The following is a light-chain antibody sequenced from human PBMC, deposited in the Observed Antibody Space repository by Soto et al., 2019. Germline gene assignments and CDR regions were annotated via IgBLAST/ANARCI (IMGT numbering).Light chain of an antibody. Sequence: EIVMTQSPATLSVSPGERATLSCRASQSVSSNLAWYQQKPGQAPRLLIYGASTRATGIPARFSGSGSGTEFTLTISSLQSEDFAVYYCQQYNNWPFFTFGPGTKVVIK. CDR3: QQYNNWPFFT. J-gene: IGKJ3*01. CDR1: QSVSSN. V-gene: IGKV3-15*01. CDR2: GAS.